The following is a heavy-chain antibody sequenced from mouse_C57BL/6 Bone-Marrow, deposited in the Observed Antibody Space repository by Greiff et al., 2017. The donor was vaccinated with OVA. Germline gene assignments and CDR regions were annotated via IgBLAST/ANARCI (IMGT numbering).Heavy chain of an antibody. V-gene: IGHV5-4*01. D-gene: IGHD2-2*01. J-gene: IGHJ4*01. CDR3: AREGGYDGWGGYAMDY. CDR2: ISDGGSYT. CDR1: GFTFSSYA. Sequence: EVKLMESGGGLVKPGGSLKLSCAASGFTFSSYAMSWVRQTPEKRLEWVATISDGGSYTYYPDNVKGRFTISRDNAKNNLYLQMSHLKSEDTAMYYCAREGGYDGWGGYAMDYWGQGTSVTVSS.